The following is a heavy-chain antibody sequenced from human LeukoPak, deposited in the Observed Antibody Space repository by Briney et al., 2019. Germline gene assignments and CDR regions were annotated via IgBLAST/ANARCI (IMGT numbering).Heavy chain of an antibody. CDR3: ARIAAAGWADY. CDR1: GYTFTGYY. J-gene: IGHJ4*02. D-gene: IGHD6-13*01. Sequence: ASVKVSCRASGYTFTGYYMHWVRQAPGQGLERMGWINPNSGGTNYAQKFQGRVTMTRDTSISTAYMELSRLRSDDTAVYYCARIAAAGWADYWGQGTLVTVSS. CDR2: INPNSGGT. V-gene: IGHV1-2*02.